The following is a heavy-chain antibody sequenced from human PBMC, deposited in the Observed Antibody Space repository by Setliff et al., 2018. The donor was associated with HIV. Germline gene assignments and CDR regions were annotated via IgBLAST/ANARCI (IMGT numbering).Heavy chain of an antibody. V-gene: IGHV4-39*07. CDR2: IYYSGST. CDR3: AREEYSYIDF. Sequence: SETLSLTCTVSGGSISSSSYYWGWIRQPPGKGLEWIGSIYYSGSTYYNPSLKSRVTISVDTSKNQFSLNLSSVTAADTAVYYCAREEYSYIDFWGQGTLVTVS. J-gene: IGHJ4*02. D-gene: IGHD3-16*02. CDR1: GGSISSSSYY.